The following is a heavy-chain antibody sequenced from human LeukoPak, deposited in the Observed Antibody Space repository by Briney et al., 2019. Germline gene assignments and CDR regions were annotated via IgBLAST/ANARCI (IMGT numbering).Heavy chain of an antibody. V-gene: IGHV1-8*03. Sequence: ASVKVSCKASGYTFTSYDINWVRQATGQGLEWMGWMNPNSGNTGYAQKFQGRVTITRNTSISTAYMGLSSLRSEDTAVYYRARAPYDFASNWFDPWGQGTLVTVSS. CDR1: GYTFTSYD. CDR3: ARAPYDFASNWFDP. CDR2: MNPNSGNT. J-gene: IGHJ5*02. D-gene: IGHD3-3*01.